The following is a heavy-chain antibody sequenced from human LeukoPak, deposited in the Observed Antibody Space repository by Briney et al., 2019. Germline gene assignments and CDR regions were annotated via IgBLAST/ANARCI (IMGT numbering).Heavy chain of an antibody. CDR1: GGSISSYY. Sequence: SETLSLTCTVSGGSISSYYWSWIRQPPGKGLEWIGYIYYSGSTNYNPSLKSRVTISVDTSKNQFSLKLRSVTAADTAVYYCARHPGDFDYWGQGTLVTVSS. V-gene: IGHV4-59*08. J-gene: IGHJ4*02. CDR2: IYYSGST. D-gene: IGHD3-10*01. CDR3: ARHPGDFDY.